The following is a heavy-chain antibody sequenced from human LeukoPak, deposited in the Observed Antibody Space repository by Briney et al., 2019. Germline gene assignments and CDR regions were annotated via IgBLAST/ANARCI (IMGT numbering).Heavy chain of an antibody. V-gene: IGHV4-4*07. D-gene: IGHD3-16*01. CDR3: ARGLSPSYDYNYFDP. CDR1: GGFISNDC. Sequence: PSETLSLTCTVSGGFISNDCWSWIRQPAGEGLEWIGRIQTSGSTRYNPSLESRVTISLDKSKNEISLKLTSVTAADTAVYYCARGLSPSYDYNYFDPWGQGTLVTVSS. J-gene: IGHJ5*02. CDR2: IQTSGST.